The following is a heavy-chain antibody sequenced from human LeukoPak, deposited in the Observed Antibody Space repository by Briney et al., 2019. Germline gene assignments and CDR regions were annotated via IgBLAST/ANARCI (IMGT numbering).Heavy chain of an antibody. CDR2: IYSGGST. V-gene: IGHV3-53*01. CDR1: GFIFTKYA. J-gene: IGHJ4*02. CDR3: ARGDPFDY. Sequence: QPGGSLRLSCAASGFIFTKYAMSWVRQAPGKGLEWVSVIYSGGSTYYADSVKGRFTISRDNSKNTLYLQMNSLRAEDTAVYYCARGDPFDYWGQGTLVTVSS. D-gene: IGHD2-21*02.